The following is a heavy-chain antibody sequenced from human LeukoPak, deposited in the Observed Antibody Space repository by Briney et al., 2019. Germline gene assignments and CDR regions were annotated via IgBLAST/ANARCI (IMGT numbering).Heavy chain of an antibody. J-gene: IGHJ4*02. V-gene: IGHV3-15*01. CDR3: TTDYYDSVGYSSYY. CDR2: IKSEAYGGTT. CDR1: GFTFSKAW. D-gene: IGHD3-22*01. Sequence: GGSLRLSCEAPGFTFSKAWMSWVRQAPGRGLEWVGRIKSEAYGGTTDYAAPVSGRFTISRDDSRNTLYLQMNGLKAEDTAVYYCTTDYYDSVGYSSYYWGQGTLVTVSS.